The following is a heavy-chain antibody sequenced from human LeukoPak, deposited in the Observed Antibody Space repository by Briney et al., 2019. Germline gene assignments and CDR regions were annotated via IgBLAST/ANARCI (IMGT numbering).Heavy chain of an antibody. J-gene: IGHJ4*02. CDR2: ISGSGGST. Sequence: GGSLRLSCAASGFTFSSYAMSWVRQAPGKGLEWVSAISGSGGSTYYADSVKGRITISRDNSKNTLYLQMNSLRAEDTAVYYCAKDRIYSNYFDYWGQGTLVTVSS. V-gene: IGHV3-23*01. CDR3: AKDRIYSNYFDY. D-gene: IGHD4-11*01. CDR1: GFTFSSYA.